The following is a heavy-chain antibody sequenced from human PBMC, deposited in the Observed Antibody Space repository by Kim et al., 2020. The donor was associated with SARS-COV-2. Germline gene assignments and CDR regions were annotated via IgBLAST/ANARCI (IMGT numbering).Heavy chain of an antibody. Sequence: SETLSLTCAVYGGSFSGYYWSWIRQPPGKGLEWIGEINHSGSTNYNPSLKSRVTISVDTSKNQFSLKLSSVTAADTAVYYCARGSNTAIDYWGQGTLVTV. CDR3: ARGSNTAIDY. V-gene: IGHV4-34*01. CDR1: GGSFSGYY. D-gene: IGHD5-18*01. J-gene: IGHJ4*02. CDR2: INHSGST.